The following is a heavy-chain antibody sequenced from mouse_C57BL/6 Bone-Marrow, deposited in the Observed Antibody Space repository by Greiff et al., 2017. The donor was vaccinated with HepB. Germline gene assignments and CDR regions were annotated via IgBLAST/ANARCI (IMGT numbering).Heavy chain of an antibody. J-gene: IGHJ2*01. CDR3: ARGYYGNYLYYFDY. V-gene: IGHV1-18*01. D-gene: IGHD2-1*01. CDR2: INPNNGGT. Sequence: VQLQQSGPELVKPGASVKIPCKASGYTFTDYNMDWVKQSHGKSLEWIGDINPNNGGTNYNQKFKGKATLTVDKSSSTAYMELRSLTSEDTAVYYCARGYYGNYLYYFDYWGQGTTLTVSS. CDR1: GYTFTDYN.